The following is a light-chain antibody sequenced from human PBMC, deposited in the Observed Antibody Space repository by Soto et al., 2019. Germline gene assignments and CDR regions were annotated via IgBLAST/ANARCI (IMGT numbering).Light chain of an antibody. Sequence: QSVLTQPPSVSGAPGQRVTISCTGSSSNIGAGYDVHWYQQLPGTAPKLLIYGNSNRPSGVPDRFSGSKSGTSASLAITRLQAEDDAHYYCQSYDSSLSGFYVFGTGTKVTVL. J-gene: IGLJ1*01. CDR3: QSYDSSLSGFYV. CDR1: SSNIGAGYD. V-gene: IGLV1-40*01. CDR2: GNS.